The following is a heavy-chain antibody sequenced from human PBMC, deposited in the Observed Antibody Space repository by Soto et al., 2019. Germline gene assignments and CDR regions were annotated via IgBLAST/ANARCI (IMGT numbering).Heavy chain of an antibody. J-gene: IGHJ6*03. Sequence: QVTLVQSGAEVKKPGASVKVSCKASGYTFTSYAMHWVRQAPGQRLEWMGWINAGNGNTKYSQKFQGRVTITRDTSASTAYMELSSLRSEDTAVYYCARGHDFWSGLYYMDVWGKGTTVTVSS. CDR3: ARGHDFWSGLYYMDV. V-gene: IGHV1-3*01. D-gene: IGHD3-3*01. CDR1: GYTFTSYA. CDR2: INAGNGNT.